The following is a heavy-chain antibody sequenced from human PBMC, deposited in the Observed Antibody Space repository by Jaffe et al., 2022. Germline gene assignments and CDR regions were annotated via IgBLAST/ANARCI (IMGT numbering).Heavy chain of an antibody. CDR3: ARMGGLERSYYYYYYYMDV. D-gene: IGHD1-1*01. V-gene: IGHV1-3*01. J-gene: IGHJ6*03. Sequence: QVQLVQSGAEVKKPGASVKVSCKASGYTFTSYAMHWVRQAPGQRLEWMGWINAGNGNTKYSQKFQGRVTITRDTSASTAYMELSSLRSEDTAVYYCARMGGLERSYYYYYYYMDVWGKGTTVTVSS. CDR1: GYTFTSYA. CDR2: INAGNGNT.